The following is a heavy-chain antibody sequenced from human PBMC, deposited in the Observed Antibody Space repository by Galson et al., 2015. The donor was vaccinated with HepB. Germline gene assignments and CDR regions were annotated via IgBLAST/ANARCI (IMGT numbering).Heavy chain of an antibody. Sequence: SLRLSCAASGVTFGNFAMHRVRQAPGEGLEWMAVVSYDGHHTYYAESVKGRFTVSRDNSKKTVYLQMNSLGRGDTAVYYCVRESSISVTAQPFDSWGQGTPVIVSS. CDR2: VSYDGHHT. CDR3: VRESSISVTAQPFDS. V-gene: IGHV3-30-3*01. D-gene: IGHD2-21*02. J-gene: IGHJ4*02. CDR1: GVTFGNFA.